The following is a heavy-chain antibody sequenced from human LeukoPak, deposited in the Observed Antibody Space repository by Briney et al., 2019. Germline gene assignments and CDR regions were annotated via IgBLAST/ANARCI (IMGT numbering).Heavy chain of an antibody. CDR2: IGSGGYT. D-gene: IGHD7-27*01. Sequence: GGSLRLSCVAYGFPLGDYDITWVRQTPGKGLEYVSSIGSGGYTFYAGSVRGRFSISRDISQNTVFLQMNSLRAEDTAIYFCAKKLPGASFYFDFWGQGTRVSVSS. CDR3: AKKLPGASFYFDF. J-gene: IGHJ4*01. V-gene: IGHV3-23*01. CDR1: GFPLGDYD.